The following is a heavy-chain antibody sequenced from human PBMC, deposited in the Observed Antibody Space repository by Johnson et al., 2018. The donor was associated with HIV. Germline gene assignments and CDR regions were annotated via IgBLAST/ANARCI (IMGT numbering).Heavy chain of an antibody. CDR2: ISGDGSSS. D-gene: IGHD4-17*01. CDR1: GFTFDDYG. Sequence: VQLVESGGGVVRPGGSLRLSCAASGFTFDDYGMSWVRQVPGKGLMWVSRISGDGSSSSYADSVKGRFTISRDNAKNTLYLQLNSLRAEDTAVYYCARGEDGVDAFDIWGQGT. J-gene: IGHJ3*02. CDR3: ARGEDGVDAFDI. V-gene: IGHV3-20*04.